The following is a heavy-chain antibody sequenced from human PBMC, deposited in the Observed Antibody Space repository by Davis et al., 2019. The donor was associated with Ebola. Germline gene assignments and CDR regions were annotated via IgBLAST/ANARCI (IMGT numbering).Heavy chain of an antibody. J-gene: IGHJ4*02. D-gene: IGHD4-17*01. V-gene: IGHV4-34*01. CDR2: INHSGST. CDR1: GGSFSGYF. Sequence: SETLSLTCAVYGGSFSGYFCNWIRQPPGKGLEWIGEINHSGSTNYNPSLKSRVTISVDTSKNQFSLKLSSVTAADTAVYYCARADGDYVHFDYWGQGILVTVSS. CDR3: ARADGDYVHFDY.